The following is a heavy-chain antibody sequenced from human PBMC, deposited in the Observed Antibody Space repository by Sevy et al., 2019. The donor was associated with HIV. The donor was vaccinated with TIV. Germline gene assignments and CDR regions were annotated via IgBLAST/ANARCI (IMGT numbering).Heavy chain of an antibody. V-gene: IGHV3-23*01. CDR1: GFTFSSYA. CDR3: AKPRRSGSSLPYFDH. D-gene: IGHD1-26*01. Sequence: EGSLRLSCAASGFTFSSYAMSWVRQAPGKELEWVSAISGSGGSTYYADSVKGRFTISRDNSKNTLYLQMNSLRAEDTAVYYCAKPRRSGSSLPYFDHWGQGTLVTVSS. J-gene: IGHJ4*02. CDR2: ISGSGGST.